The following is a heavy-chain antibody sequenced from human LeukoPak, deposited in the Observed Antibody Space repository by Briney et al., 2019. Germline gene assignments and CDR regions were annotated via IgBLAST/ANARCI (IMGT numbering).Heavy chain of an antibody. V-gene: IGHV1-18*01. D-gene: IGHD2-21*02. J-gene: IGHJ4*02. Sequence: ASVKVSCKASGCTFTSYGISWVRQAPGQGLEWMGWISAYNGNTNYAQKLQGRVIMTTDTSTSTAYMELRSLRAEDTAVYYCAKGAHVVVTAIQYYFDYWGQGTLVTVSS. CDR1: GCTFTSYG. CDR3: AKGAHVVVTAIQYYFDY. CDR2: ISAYNGNT.